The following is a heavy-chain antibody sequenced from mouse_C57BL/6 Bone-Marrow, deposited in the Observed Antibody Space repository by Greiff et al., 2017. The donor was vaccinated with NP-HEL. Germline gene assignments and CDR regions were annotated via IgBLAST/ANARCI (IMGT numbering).Heavy chain of an antibody. CDR1: GYTFTSYT. Sequence: QVQLQQSGAELARPGASVKMSCKASGYTFTSYTMHWVKQRPGQGLEWIGYINPSSGYTKYNQKFKDKATLTADKSSSTAYMQLSSLTSEDSAVYYCARSTVVGYYAMDYWGQGTSVTVSS. CDR2: INPSSGYT. J-gene: IGHJ4*01. V-gene: IGHV1-4*01. D-gene: IGHD1-1*01. CDR3: ARSTVVGYYAMDY.